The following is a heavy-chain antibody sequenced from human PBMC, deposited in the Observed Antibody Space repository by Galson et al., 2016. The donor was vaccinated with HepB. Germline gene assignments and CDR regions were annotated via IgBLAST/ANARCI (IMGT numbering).Heavy chain of an antibody. D-gene: IGHD6-19*01. CDR1: GFSISIYS. V-gene: IGHV3-23*01. CDR3: AKISPVGYNSGWGGSFDI. CDR2: IRGSGTGT. Sequence: SLRLSCAASGFSISIYSMNWVRQAPGKGLEWVSAIRGSGTGTSYTDSVKGRFTISRDNSKNTLYLQMNSLRAEDAAVYYCAKISPVGYNSGWGGSFDIWGRGTMVTGAS. J-gene: IGHJ3*02.